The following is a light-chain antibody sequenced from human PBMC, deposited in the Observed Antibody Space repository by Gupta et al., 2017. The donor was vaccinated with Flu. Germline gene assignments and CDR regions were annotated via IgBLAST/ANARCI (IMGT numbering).Light chain of an antibody. V-gene: IGKV3-20*01. CDR2: GAS. CDR1: QSVSSSY. Sequence: EIVLTQSPGTLSLSPGERATLSCRASQSVSSSYLAWYQQKPGQAPRLLIYGASSRATGIPDRFSGSGSGTDFTLTISRREPEDFAVYYWQQYGSSTTFGQGTKVEIK. CDR3: QQYGSSTT. J-gene: IGKJ1*01.